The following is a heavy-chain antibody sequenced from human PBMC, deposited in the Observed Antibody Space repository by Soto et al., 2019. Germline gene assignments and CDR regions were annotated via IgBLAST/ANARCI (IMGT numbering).Heavy chain of an antibody. Sequence: EVQLVESGGGFVQPGGSLRLSCAASGLIFSDYHMDWVRQAPGKGLEWGGRIRRKANSYTTEYAASVKGRFTISRDDSKKSMYLQMNSLKSEDTAVYYCAMLGGWSGGSSGMDVWGQWTTVTVSS. CDR3: AMLGGWSGGSSGMDV. J-gene: IGHJ6*01. CDR1: GLIFSDYH. CDR2: IRRKANSYTT. V-gene: IGHV3-72*01. D-gene: IGHD6-19*01.